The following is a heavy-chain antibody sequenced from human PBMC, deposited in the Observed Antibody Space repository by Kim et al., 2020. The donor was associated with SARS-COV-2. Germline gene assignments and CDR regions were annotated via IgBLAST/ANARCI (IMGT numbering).Heavy chain of an antibody. CDR3: TTLTTVVTKLTRFGYY. J-gene: IGHJ4*02. V-gene: IGHV3-15*01. Sequence: PVKGRFTISRDDSKNTLYLQMNSLKTEDTAVYYCTTLTTVVTKLTRFGYYWGQGTLVTVSS. D-gene: IGHD4-17*01.